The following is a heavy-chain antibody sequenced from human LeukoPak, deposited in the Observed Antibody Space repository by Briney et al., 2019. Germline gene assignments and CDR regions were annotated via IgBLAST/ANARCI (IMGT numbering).Heavy chain of an antibody. Sequence: GGSLRLSCAASGFTFSSYEMNWVRQAPGKGLEWVSYISGSGSTIYYADSVQGRFTISRDNAKNSLYLQMNSLRAEDTAVYYCAKDSIVGATGHYFDYWGQGTLVTVSS. V-gene: IGHV3-48*03. CDR3: AKDSIVGATGHYFDY. D-gene: IGHD1-26*01. CDR1: GFTFSSYE. CDR2: ISGSGSTI. J-gene: IGHJ4*02.